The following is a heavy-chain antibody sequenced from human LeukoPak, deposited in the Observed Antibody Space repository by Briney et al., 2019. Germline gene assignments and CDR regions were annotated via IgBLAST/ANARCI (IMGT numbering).Heavy chain of an antibody. CDR2: ISGSGGST. CDR1: GFTFSSYA. Sequence: GGSLRLSCAASGFTFSSYAMSWVRQAPGKGLEWVSAISGSGGSTYYADSVKGRFTISRDISKNTVSLQMSSLRAEDTAVYYCAKDILRWSFDSWGQGILVTVSS. D-gene: IGHD4-23*01. V-gene: IGHV3-23*01. CDR3: AKDILRWSFDS. J-gene: IGHJ4*02.